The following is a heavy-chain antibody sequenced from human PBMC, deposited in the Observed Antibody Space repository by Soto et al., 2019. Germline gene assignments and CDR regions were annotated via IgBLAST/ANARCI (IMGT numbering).Heavy chain of an antibody. CDR1: GCTFSGDS. J-gene: IGHJ5*02. Sequence: GSLRPSCAASGCTFSGDSMNWVRQAPGKGLEWVSSISSSSSYIYYADSVKVRFTISRDNAKNSLYLQMNSLRAEYTDVYYCERDLAYCRGGSCYVPCFDPWGPGTLVTVSS. D-gene: IGHD2-15*01. CDR2: ISSSSSYI. V-gene: IGHV3-21*01. CDR3: ERDLAYCRGGSCYVPCFDP.